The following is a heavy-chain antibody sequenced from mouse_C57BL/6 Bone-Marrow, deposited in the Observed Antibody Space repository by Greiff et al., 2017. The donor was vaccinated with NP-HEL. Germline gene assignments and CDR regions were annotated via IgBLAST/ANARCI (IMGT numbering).Heavy chain of an antibody. CDR2: IYPGSGST. D-gene: IGHD3-2*02. Sequence: QVQLKQSGAELVKPGASVKMSCKASGYTFTSYWITWVKQRPGQGLEWIGDIYPGSGSTNYNEKFKSKATLTVDTSSSTAYMQLSSLTSEDSAVYYCAGEAGSGYYFDYWGQGTTLTVSS. J-gene: IGHJ2*01. V-gene: IGHV1-55*01. CDR1: GYTFTSYW. CDR3: AGEAGSGYYFDY.